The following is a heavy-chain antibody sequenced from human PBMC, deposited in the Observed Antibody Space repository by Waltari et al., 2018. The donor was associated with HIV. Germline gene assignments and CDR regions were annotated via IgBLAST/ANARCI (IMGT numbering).Heavy chain of an antibody. D-gene: IGHD2-8*01. CDR3: ARLMVSVEMTGYGMDV. CDR1: GYTFTSYY. CDR2: SNPSGGST. Sequence: QVQLVQSGAEVKKPGASVKVSCKASGYTFTSYYMHWVRPAPGQGLEWMGRSNPSGGSTSDAQEFQGRVTMTRDTSTSTVYMELSSLRSEDTAVYYCARLMVSVEMTGYGMDVWGQGTTVTVSS. J-gene: IGHJ6*02. V-gene: IGHV1-46*03.